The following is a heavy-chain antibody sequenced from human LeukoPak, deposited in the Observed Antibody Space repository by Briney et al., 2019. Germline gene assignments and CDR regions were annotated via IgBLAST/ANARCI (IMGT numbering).Heavy chain of an antibody. J-gene: IGHJ4*02. CDR3: TRGYSDWLR. D-gene: IGHD4-11*01. CDR1: GLTFSTHA. Sequence: GGSLRLSRAASGLTFSTHAMIWVWVRQAPGKGLEWVSALNGATGVTYYADSVKGRFALSRDNAKHSLSLQMSGLRVEDTAVYYCTRGYSDWLRWGQGTQVTVSS. V-gene: IGHV3-23*01. CDR2: LNGATGVT.